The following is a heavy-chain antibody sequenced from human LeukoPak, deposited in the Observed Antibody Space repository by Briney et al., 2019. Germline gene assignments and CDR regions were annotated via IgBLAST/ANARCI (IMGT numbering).Heavy chain of an antibody. Sequence: GASVKVSCKASGYAFTGYYMHWVRQAPGQGLEWMGWINPNSGGTNYAQKFQGRVTMTRDTSISTAYMELSKLRSDDTAVYYCARGARGTNDQFAYWGQGTLVTVSS. D-gene: IGHD1-1*01. CDR2: INPNSGGT. CDR1: GYAFTGYY. V-gene: IGHV1-2*02. J-gene: IGHJ4*02. CDR3: ARGARGTNDQFAY.